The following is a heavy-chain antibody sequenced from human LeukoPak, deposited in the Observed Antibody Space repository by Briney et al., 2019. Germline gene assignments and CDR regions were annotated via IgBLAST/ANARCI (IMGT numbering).Heavy chain of an antibody. V-gene: IGHV3-23*01. J-gene: IGHJ4*02. CDR2: ISGSGGST. D-gene: IGHD3-3*01. CDR3: AKDLAPGDRPGVFFGSADY. Sequence: GGSLRLSCAASGFTFSSYAMSWVRQAPGKGLEWVSAISGSGGSTYYADSVKGRFTISRDNSKNTLYLQMNSLRAEDTAVYYCAKDLAPGDRPGVFFGSADYWGQGTLVTVSS. CDR1: GFTFSSYA.